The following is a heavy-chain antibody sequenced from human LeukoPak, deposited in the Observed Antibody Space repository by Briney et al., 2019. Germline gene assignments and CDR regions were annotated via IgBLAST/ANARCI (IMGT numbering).Heavy chain of an antibody. D-gene: IGHD1-14*01. J-gene: IGHJ6*03. CDR2: IIPIFGTA. Sequence: SVKVSCKASGYTFTNYGISWVRQAPGQGLEWMGGIIPIFGTANYAQKFQGRVTITADKSTSTAYMELSSLRSEDTAVYYCARSSGRSPNRDYMDVWGKGTTVTISS. V-gene: IGHV1-69*06. CDR3: ARSSGRSPNRDYMDV. CDR1: GYTFTNYG.